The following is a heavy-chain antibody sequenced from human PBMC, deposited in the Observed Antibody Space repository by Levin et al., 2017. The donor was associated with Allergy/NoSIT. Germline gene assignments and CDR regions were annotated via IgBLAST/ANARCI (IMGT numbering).Heavy chain of an antibody. V-gene: IGHV1-8*01. CDR2: MNPNSGNT. Sequence: GESLKISCKASGYTFTSYDINWVRQATGQGLEWMGWMNPNSGNTGYAQKFQGRVTMTRNTSISTAYMELSSLRSEDTAVYYCARAPTSDYYNDAFNIWGQGTVVTVSS. CDR3: ARAPTSDYYNDAFNI. D-gene: IGHD3-3*01. J-gene: IGHJ3*02. CDR1: GYTFTSYD.